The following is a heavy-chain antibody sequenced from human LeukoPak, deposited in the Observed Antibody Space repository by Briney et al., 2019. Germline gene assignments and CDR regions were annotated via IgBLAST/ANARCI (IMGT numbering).Heavy chain of an antibody. J-gene: IGHJ6*03. Sequence: SETLSLTCAVYGGSFSGYYWSWIRQPPGKGLEWIGEINHSGSTNYNPSLKSRVTISVDTSKNQFSLKLSSVTAADTAVYYCAGLLSGWTYYYYYCYYMDVWGKGTTVTVSS. D-gene: IGHD6-19*01. CDR3: AGLLSGWTYYYYYCYYMDV. CDR1: GGSFSGYY. V-gene: IGHV4-34*01. CDR2: INHSGST.